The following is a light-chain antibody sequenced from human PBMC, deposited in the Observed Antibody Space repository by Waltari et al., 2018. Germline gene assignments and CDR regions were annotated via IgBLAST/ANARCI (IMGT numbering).Light chain of an antibody. Sequence: LRQSPGTLSLSPWARATLSCRSRQRMSRYLAWYQQKPGQAHRLLIYGASTMATGIPDRFSGSGSGTDLSLTISGLVPEDSAVYYCQHHFRLPATFGQGTKVEIK. V-gene: IGKV3-20*01. CDR3: QHHFRLPAT. J-gene: IGKJ1*01. CDR2: GAS. CDR1: QRMSRY.